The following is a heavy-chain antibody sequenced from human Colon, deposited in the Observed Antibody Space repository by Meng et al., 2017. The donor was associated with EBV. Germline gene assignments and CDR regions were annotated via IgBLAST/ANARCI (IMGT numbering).Heavy chain of an antibody. V-gene: IGHV4-4*02. J-gene: IGHJ4*02. CDR1: GGSISSSHW. CDR2: VYHTGST. D-gene: IGHD2-21*01. Sequence: QVHVRGAGPGLLKPSGTLSLTCAVSGGSISSSHWWSWVRQPPGKGLEWIGEVYHTGSTKYNPSLKSRLTISVDKSKNQFSLNLTSVTAADTAVYYCARVWQSLTAFFDSWGQGTLVTVSS. CDR3: ARVWQSLTAFFDS.